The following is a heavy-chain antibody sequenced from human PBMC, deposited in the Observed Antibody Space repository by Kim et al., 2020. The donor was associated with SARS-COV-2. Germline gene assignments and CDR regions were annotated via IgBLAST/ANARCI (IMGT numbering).Heavy chain of an antibody. CDR3: AKTPGGYTYGRFYFDS. Sequence: SVKGRFTIIRDNTKDAFYLQMNNLRAEDTAVYYCAKTPGGYTYGRFYFDSWGQGTLVTVSS. V-gene: IGHV3-23*01. D-gene: IGHD5-18*01. J-gene: IGHJ4*02.